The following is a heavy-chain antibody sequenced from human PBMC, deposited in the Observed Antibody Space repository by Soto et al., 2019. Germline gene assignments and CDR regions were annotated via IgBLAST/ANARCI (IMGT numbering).Heavy chain of an antibody. CDR1: GGSINSHY. J-gene: IGHJ4*02. V-gene: IGHV4-59*11. CDR2: IYHSTGYP. CDR3: ERDDRASWQFDY. D-gene: IGHD2-2*01. Sequence: SETLSLTCTVSGGSINSHYWSWIRQPPGKGLEWVGDIYHSTGYPTYNPSLKSRVTISIDTSKNQFSLKLNSVTAADTAVYHCERDDRASWQFDYWSQGTVVTVSS.